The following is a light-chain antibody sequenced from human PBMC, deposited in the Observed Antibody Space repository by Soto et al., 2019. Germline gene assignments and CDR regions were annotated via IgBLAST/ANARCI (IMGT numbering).Light chain of an antibody. J-gene: IGKJ1*01. CDR3: TQIYSTPRT. V-gene: IGKV1-39*01. Sequence: DIQMTQSPSSLSASVGDRVTITCRASQSISSYLNWYQQKPGKAPKLLIYAASSLQSGFPSRFSGSGSGTDFTLTISTLQAADFATYYSTQIYSTPRTSGQGTQVQVK. CDR1: QSISSY. CDR2: AAS.